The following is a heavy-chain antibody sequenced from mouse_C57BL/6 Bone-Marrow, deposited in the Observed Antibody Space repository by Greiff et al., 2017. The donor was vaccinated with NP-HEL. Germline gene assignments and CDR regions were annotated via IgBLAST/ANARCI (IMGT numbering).Heavy chain of an antibody. J-gene: IGHJ4*01. CDR2: ISDGGSYT. V-gene: IGHV5-4*03. D-gene: IGHD2-3*01. Sequence: EVKLMESGGGLVKPGGSLKLSCAASGFTFSSYAMSWVRQTPEKRLEWVATISDGGSYTYYPDNVKGRFTISRDNAKNNLYLQMSHLKSEDTAMYNCARGNIYDGYYAMDYWGQGTSVTVSS. CDR3: ARGNIYDGYYAMDY. CDR1: GFTFSSYA.